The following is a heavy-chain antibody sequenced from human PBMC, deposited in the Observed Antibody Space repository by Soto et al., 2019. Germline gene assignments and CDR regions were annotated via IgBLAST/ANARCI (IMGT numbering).Heavy chain of an antibody. CDR1: GFTFSRYA. J-gene: IGHJ6*02. D-gene: IGHD5-18*01. CDR2: ISSRGDRT. V-gene: IGHV3-23*01. CDR3: AKETGYSYGFQPNALDV. Sequence: PGGSLRLSCAGSGFTFSRYAMNWVRQAPGKGLEWVSIISSRGDRTSYAESVKGRFTISRDDSKNTLFLQMNSLGAEDTAVYYCAKETGYSYGFQPNALDVWGQGTTVTVSS.